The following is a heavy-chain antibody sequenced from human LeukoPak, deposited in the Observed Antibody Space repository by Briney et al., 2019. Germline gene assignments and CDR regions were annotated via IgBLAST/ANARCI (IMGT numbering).Heavy chain of an antibody. CDR1: GFTFSSNG. J-gene: IGHJ6*02. Sequence: TGGSLRLSCAVSGFTFSSNGMHWVRQAPGKGLEWVAVVSFDGSNKYFEDSVKGRFSISRDNSRNTLYLQMNSLRAEDTAVYYCARAGRGWFGSMDVWGQGTTVTVSS. CDR3: ARAGRGWFGSMDV. V-gene: IGHV3-33*01. D-gene: IGHD3-10*01. CDR2: VSFDGSNK.